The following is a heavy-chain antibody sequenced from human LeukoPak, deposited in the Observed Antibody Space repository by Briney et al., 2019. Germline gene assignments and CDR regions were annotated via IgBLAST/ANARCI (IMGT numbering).Heavy chain of an antibody. D-gene: IGHD3-10*01. CDR2: TYYRSKWYN. CDR3: ARAANYYGSGRPQTGWFDP. Sequence: SQTLSLTCAISGDSVSSNSAAWNWIRQSPSRGLEWLGRTYYRSKWYNDYAVSVKSRITINPDISKNQFSLQLNSVTPEDTAVYYCARAANYYGSGRPQTGWFDPWGQGTLVTVSS. CDR1: GDSVSSNSAA. V-gene: IGHV6-1*01. J-gene: IGHJ5*02.